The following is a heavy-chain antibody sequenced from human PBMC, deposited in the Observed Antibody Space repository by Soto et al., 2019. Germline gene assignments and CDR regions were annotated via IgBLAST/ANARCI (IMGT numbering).Heavy chain of an antibody. CDR3: ARDFEYSLSPLLEYYCDGSGYSNDAYGI. V-gene: IGHV3-23*01. Sequence: EVQLLESGGGLVQPGGSLRLSCAASGFTFSSYAMSWVRQAPGKGLEWVSAISGSGGSTYYADSVKAQFTISRDNSKSTRYRQRNSLKAEETAVYYCARDFEYSLSPLLEYYCDGSGYSNDAYGIWGQGTMVT. D-gene: IGHD3-22*01. J-gene: IGHJ3*02. CDR2: ISGSGGST. CDR1: GFTFSSYA.